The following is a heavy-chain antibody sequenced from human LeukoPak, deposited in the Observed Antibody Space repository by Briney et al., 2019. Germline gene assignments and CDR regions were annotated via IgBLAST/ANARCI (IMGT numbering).Heavy chain of an antibody. CDR2: INSDGSST. V-gene: IGHV3-74*01. D-gene: IGHD3-16*02. J-gene: IGHJ4*02. Sequence: PGGSLRLSCAASGFTFDDYAMHWVRQAPGKGLVWVSRINSDGSSTSYADSVKGRFTISRDNAKNTLYLQMNSLRAEDTAVYYCAKVLIMFGGVIEGAFDYWGQGTLVTVSS. CDR3: AKVLIMFGGVIEGAFDY. CDR1: GFTFDDYA.